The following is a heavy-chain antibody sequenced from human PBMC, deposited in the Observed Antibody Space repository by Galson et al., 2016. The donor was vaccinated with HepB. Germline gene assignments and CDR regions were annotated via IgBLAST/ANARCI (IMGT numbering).Heavy chain of an antibody. CDR1: GFTFSSYA. CDR2: ISDDGRKK. Sequence: SLRLSCAASGFTFSSYAMHWVRQAPGKGLEWVALISDDGRKKYYADSVKGRFTISRDNPKNTLYVRMNSLRAEDTAVYYCAREGEYCGGDCYSGYFQYWGQGTLVTVSS. J-gene: IGHJ1*01. CDR3: AREGEYCGGDCYSGYFQY. V-gene: IGHV3-30*04. D-gene: IGHD2-21*02.